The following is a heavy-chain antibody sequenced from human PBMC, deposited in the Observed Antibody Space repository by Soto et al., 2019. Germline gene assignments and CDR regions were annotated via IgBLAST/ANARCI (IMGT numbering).Heavy chain of an antibody. CDR1: GGSISSSSYY. V-gene: IGHV4-39*01. CDR3: AITIFGVVGNWFDP. CDR2: VYYSGST. J-gene: IGHJ5*02. Sequence: QLQLQESGPGLVKPSETLSLTCTVSGGSISSSSYYWGWIRQPPGKGLEWIGSVYYSGSTYYNPSLKSRVTISVDTSKNQSSLKLSSVTAADTAVYYCAITIFGVVGNWFDPWGQGTLVTVSS. D-gene: IGHD3-3*01.